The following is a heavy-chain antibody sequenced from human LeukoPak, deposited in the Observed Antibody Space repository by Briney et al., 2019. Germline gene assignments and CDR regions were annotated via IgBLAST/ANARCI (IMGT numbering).Heavy chain of an antibody. V-gene: IGHV4-38-2*02. CDR2: TYHRAST. D-gene: IGHD1-26*01. Sequence: SETLSLTCTVSGYSISSGYYWGWIRQPPGKGLGYIGSTYHRASTYYNPSLKSRVTISSDTSKNQISLKLSSVTAADAAVYYCARGGGSYYHDYWGQGTLVTVSS. J-gene: IGHJ4*02. CDR3: ARGGGSYYHDY. CDR1: GYSISSGYY.